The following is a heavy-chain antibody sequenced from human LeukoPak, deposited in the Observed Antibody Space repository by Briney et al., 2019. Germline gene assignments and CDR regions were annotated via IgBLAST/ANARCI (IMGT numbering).Heavy chain of an antibody. Sequence: SETLSLTCAVYGGSFSGYYWSWIRQPPGKGLEWIGYIYYSGSTNYNPSLKSRVTISVDTSKNQFSLKLSSVTAADTAVYYCAREYYESSGLSIDYWGQGTLVTVSS. D-gene: IGHD3-22*01. J-gene: IGHJ4*02. V-gene: IGHV4-59*01. CDR2: IYYSGST. CDR1: GGSFSGYY. CDR3: AREYYESSGLSIDY.